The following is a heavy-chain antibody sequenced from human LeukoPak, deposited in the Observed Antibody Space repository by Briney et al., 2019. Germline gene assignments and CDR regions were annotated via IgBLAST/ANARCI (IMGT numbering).Heavy chain of an antibody. D-gene: IGHD6-19*01. J-gene: IGHJ6*03. Sequence: NLGESLKISCKGSGYSFTSYWIGWVRQMPGKGLEWMGIIYPGDSDTRYSPSFQDQVTISADKSISTAYLQWSSLKASDTAMYYCARLGGRGNSGWYGPYYYYYMDVWGKGTTVTVSS. CDR3: ARLGGRGNSGWYGPYYYYYMDV. CDR1: GYSFTSYW. CDR2: IYPGDSDT. V-gene: IGHV5-51*01.